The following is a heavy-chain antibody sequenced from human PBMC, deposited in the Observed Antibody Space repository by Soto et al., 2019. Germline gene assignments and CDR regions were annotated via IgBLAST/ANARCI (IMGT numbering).Heavy chain of an antibody. CDR3: ARASTMYGVDV. CDR1: GYTFTSYD. V-gene: IGHV1-8*01. CDR2: RNPYSGNT. Sequence: QVQLVQSGAEVKKPGASVKVSCKASGYTFTSYDINWVRQATGQGLEWMGWRNPYSGNTDNAQKSQXRVTMTRNSSLSTAYMELSSLRSEDTAMYYCARASTMYGVDVWGPGTTVTVSS. D-gene: IGHD2-2*01. J-gene: IGHJ6*02.